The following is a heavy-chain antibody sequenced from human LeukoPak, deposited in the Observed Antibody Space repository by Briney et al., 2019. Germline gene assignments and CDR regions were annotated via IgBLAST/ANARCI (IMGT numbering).Heavy chain of an antibody. CDR1: GGSISSYY. J-gene: IGHJ4*02. Sequence: SETLSLTCTVSGGSISSYYWSWIRQPPGKGLEWIGYIYYSGSTNYNPSLKSRLTISVDTSKNQFSLKLSSVTAADTAVYYCARGTRFDYWGQGTLVTVSS. CDR2: IYYSGST. D-gene: IGHD3-10*01. CDR3: ARGTRFDY. V-gene: IGHV4-59*01.